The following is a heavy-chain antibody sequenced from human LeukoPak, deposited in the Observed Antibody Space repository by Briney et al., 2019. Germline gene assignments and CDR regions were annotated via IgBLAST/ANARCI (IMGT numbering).Heavy chain of an antibody. Sequence: GGSLRLSCAASGFTFSGSAMHWVRQASGKGLEWVGRIRSKANSYATAYAASVKGRFTISRDDSKNTAYLQMNSLKTEDTAVYYCTGSDSSGYSSNDYWGQGTLVTVSS. D-gene: IGHD3-22*01. CDR1: GFTFSGSA. CDR2: IRSKANSYAT. J-gene: IGHJ4*02. V-gene: IGHV3-73*01. CDR3: TGSDSSGYSSNDY.